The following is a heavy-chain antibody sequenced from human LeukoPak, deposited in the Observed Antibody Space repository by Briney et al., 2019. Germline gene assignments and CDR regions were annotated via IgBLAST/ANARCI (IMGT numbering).Heavy chain of an antibody. CDR3: ARGLGGIQLWLVDFDY. Sequence: ASVKVSCKASGYTFTSYDINWVRQATGQGLEWMGWMNPNSGNPRYAQKFQGRVTMTRNTSISTAYMELSSLRSEDTAVYYCARGLGGIQLWLVDFDYWGQGTLVTVSS. J-gene: IGHJ4*02. CDR2: MNPNSGNP. V-gene: IGHV1-8*01. CDR1: GYTFTSYD. D-gene: IGHD5-18*01.